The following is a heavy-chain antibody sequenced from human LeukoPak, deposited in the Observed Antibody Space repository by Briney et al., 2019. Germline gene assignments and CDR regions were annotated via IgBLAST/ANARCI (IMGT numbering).Heavy chain of an antibody. CDR2: ISGSGGST. CDR3: AKSGSGYYSLGYFDY. CDR1: GFTFSSYA. J-gene: IGHJ4*02. D-gene: IGHD3-22*01. V-gene: IGHV3-23*01. Sequence: GGSLRLSCAASGFTFSSYAMSWVRQAPGKGLERVSAISGSGGSTYYADSVKGRFTISRDNSKNTLYLQMNSLRAEDTAVYYCAKSGSGYYSLGYFDYWGQGTLVTVSS.